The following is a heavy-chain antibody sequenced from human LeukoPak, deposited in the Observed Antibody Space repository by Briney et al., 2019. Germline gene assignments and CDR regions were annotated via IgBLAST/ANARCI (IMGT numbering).Heavy chain of an antibody. CDR3: ARGGYYYDSTGSLDFDY. CDR1: GFTFSDYN. J-gene: IGHJ4*02. V-gene: IGHV3-30*03. Sequence: GGSLRLSCAASGFTFSDYNMNWVRQAPGKGLEWVAVISYDDGSNKYYADSVKGRFTISRDNSKHTLYLQMNSLRPEDTAVYFCARGGYYYDSTGSLDFDYWGQGTLVTVSS. D-gene: IGHD3-22*01. CDR2: ISYDDGSNK.